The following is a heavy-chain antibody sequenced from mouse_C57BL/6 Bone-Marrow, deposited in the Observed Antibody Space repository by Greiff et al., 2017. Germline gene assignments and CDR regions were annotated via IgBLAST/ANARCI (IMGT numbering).Heavy chain of an antibody. CDR1: GYTFTSYW. CDR3: ARRLGQGY. J-gene: IGHJ2*01. D-gene: IGHD4-1*01. Sequence: QVQLQQPGAELVKPGASVKLSCKASGYTFTSYWMPWVKQRPGQGLEWIGMIHPNSGSTNYNQKFKGKATLTVDTSSSTAYMQLSSLTSEDSAVYYCARRLGQGYWGQGTTLTVSS. V-gene: IGHV1-64*01. CDR2: IHPNSGST.